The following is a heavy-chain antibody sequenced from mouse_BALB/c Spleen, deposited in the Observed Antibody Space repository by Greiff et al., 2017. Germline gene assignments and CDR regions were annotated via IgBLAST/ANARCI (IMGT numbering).Heavy chain of an antibody. Sequence: VKLVESGAELARPGASVKLSCKASGYTFTSYWMQWVKQRPGQGLEWIGAIYPGDGDTRYTQKFKGKATLTADKSSSTAYMQLSSLASEDSAVYYCARLDTTLDYWGQGTTLTVSS. CDR1: GYTFTSYW. D-gene: IGHD2-3*01. CDR3: ARLDTTLDY. V-gene: IGHV1-87*01. CDR2: IYPGDGDT. J-gene: IGHJ2*01.